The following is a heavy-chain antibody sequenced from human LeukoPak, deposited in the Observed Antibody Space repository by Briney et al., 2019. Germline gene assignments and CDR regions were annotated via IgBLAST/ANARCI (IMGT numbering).Heavy chain of an antibody. CDR2: IYYSGST. CDR3: ARQIWVSEEFTDYYYMDA. Sequence: SETLSLTCTVSGGSISSSSYYWGWIRQPPGKGLEWIGSIYYSGSTYYNPSLKSRVTISVDTSKNQFSLKLSSVTAADTAVYYCARQIWVSEEFTDYYYMDAWGKGTTVTVSS. D-gene: IGHD3-16*01. J-gene: IGHJ6*03. CDR1: GGSISSSSYY. V-gene: IGHV4-39*01.